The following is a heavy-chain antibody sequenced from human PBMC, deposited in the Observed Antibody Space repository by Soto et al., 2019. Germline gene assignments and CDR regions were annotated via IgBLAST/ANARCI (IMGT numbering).Heavy chain of an antibody. CDR3: AKDIAAADDYFDY. D-gene: IGHD6-13*01. Sequence: GGPLRLSCAASGFTYSRHAMRWVRQAPGKGLEWVSAISGSGGSTYYADSVNGRFTISRDNSKNTLYLQMNSMRAEETAVYYCAKDIAAADDYFDYWGQGTLVTVSS. J-gene: IGHJ4*02. CDR1: GFTYSRHA. CDR2: ISGSGGST. V-gene: IGHV3-23*01.